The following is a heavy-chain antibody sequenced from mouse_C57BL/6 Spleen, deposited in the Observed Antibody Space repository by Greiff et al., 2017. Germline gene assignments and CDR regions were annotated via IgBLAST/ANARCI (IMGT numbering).Heavy chain of an antibody. V-gene: IGHV3-6*01. D-gene: IGHD2-3*01. CDR3: AREDDGYEGFDY. J-gene: IGHJ2*01. CDR2: ISYDGSN. Sequence: EVKLMESGPGLVKPSQSLSLTCSVTGYSITSGYYWNWIRQFPGNKLEWMGYISYDGSNNYNPSLKNRISITRDTSKNQFFLKLNSVTTEDTATYYCAREDDGYEGFDYWGQGTTLTVSS. CDR1: GYSITSGYY.